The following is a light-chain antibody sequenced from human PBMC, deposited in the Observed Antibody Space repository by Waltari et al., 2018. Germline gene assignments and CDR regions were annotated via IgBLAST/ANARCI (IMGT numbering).Light chain of an antibody. J-gene: IGLJ3*02. CDR2: DAS. V-gene: IGLV2-14*01. CDR3: SSYTSSSTWV. CDR1: SSDVGGYNY. Sequence: QSALTQPASVSGSPGQSITISCTGTSSDVGGYNYVSWYQQHPGKAPKLMIYDASKRPAGVSNRFSGSKSGNTASLTISGRQAEDEADYYCSSYTSSSTWVFGGGTKLTVL.